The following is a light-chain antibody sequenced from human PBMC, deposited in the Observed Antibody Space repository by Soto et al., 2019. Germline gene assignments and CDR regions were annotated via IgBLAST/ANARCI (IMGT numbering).Light chain of an antibody. J-gene: IGKJ4*01. Sequence: DIQMTQSPSSLSASVGDRVTITCQARQDISNYLNWYQQKPGKAPKLLIYEASNLETGVPSRFSGSGSGTDFTFTISSLQPEDIATYYCQQYDNLLLTFGGGTKVEIK. CDR2: EAS. V-gene: IGKV1-33*01. CDR1: QDISNY. CDR3: QQYDNLLLT.